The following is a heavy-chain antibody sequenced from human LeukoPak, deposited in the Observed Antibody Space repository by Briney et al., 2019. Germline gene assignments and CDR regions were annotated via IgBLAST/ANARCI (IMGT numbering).Heavy chain of an antibody. CDR3: AVIDFWSDYYAVDY. CDR2: IQQDGSEK. Sequence: GGSLRLSCAASGFXFSRSWISWVREAPGKGLKWVANIQQDGSEKYYLDSVKGRFTISRDNAKNSVYLQISSLRAEDTAVYYCAVIDFWSDYYAVDYWGQGTLVTVSS. J-gene: IGHJ4*02. V-gene: IGHV3-7*05. CDR1: GFXFSRSW. D-gene: IGHD3-3*01.